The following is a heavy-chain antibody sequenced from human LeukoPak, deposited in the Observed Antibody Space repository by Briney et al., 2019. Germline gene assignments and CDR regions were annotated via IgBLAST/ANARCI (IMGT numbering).Heavy chain of an antibody. CDR3: ARGGCSYAYDAFDI. J-gene: IGHJ3*02. CDR1: GFTLSSYS. Sequence: PGGSLRLSCAASGFTLSSYSMKWVRQAPGKGLEWVSSISSSSIYIYYADSVKGRFTISRDNAKNSLYQQMNSLRAEDTAVYYCARGGCSYAYDAFDIWGQGTMVTVSS. V-gene: IGHV3-21*01. D-gene: IGHD5-18*01. CDR2: ISSSSIYI.